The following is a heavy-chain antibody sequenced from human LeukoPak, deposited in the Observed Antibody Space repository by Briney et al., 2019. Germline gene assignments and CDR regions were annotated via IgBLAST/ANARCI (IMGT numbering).Heavy chain of an antibody. D-gene: IGHD3-22*01. J-gene: IGHJ3*02. CDR2: IYYSGST. CDR3: ARDPTDSSPDAFDI. CDR1: GGSISSYY. Sequence: PSETLSLTCTVSGGSISSYYWSWLRQPPGKGLEWIGYIYYSGSTNYNPSLKSRVTISVDTSKNQFSLKLSSVTAADTAVYYCARDPTDSSPDAFDIWGQGTMVTVSS. V-gene: IGHV4-59*01.